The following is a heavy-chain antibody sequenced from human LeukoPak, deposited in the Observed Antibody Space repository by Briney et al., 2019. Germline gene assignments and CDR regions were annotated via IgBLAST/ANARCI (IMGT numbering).Heavy chain of an antibody. CDR1: GGSFSGYY. Sequence: SETLSLTCAVYGGSFSGYYWSWIRQPPGKGLVWIGEINHSGSTNYNPSLKSRVTISVDTSKNQFSLKLSSVTAADTAVYYCARNRGIVATIYDYWGQGTLVTVSS. CDR3: ARNRGIVATIYDY. J-gene: IGHJ4*02. V-gene: IGHV4-34*01. CDR2: INHSGST. D-gene: IGHD5-12*01.